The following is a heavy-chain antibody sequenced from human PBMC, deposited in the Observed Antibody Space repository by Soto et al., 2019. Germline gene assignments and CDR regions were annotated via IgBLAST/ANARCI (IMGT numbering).Heavy chain of an antibody. CDR3: ARDGTLYDSSGYYYLY. CDR1: GGAFSRYA. Sequence: QVQLVQSGAEVKKPGSSVKGSCKASGGAFSRYAISWVRQAPGQGLEWMGGIIPMFGKANYAQKFQGRVTITADESTSTGYMELRSLISEDTAVYYCARDGTLYDSSGYYYLYWGQGTLVTVSS. CDR2: IIPMFGKA. V-gene: IGHV1-69*01. D-gene: IGHD3-22*01. J-gene: IGHJ4*02.